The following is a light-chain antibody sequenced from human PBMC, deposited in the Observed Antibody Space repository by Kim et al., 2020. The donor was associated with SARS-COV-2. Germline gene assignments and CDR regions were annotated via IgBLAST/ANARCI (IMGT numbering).Light chain of an antibody. J-gene: IGKJ2*01. Sequence: EIVLTQSAGTLSLSPGERATLSCRASQSVSTYLVWYQQKPGQAPRLLISGASTRATGIPDRFSGSGSGTDFTLTISRLEPEDFAVYYCQHYGSSLPVTFGQGTKLEI. CDR3: QHYGSSLPVT. V-gene: IGKV3-20*01. CDR1: QSVSTY. CDR2: GAS.